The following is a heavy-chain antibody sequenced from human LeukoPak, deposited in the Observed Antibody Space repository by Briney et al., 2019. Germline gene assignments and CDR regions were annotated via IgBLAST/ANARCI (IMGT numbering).Heavy chain of an antibody. D-gene: IGHD1-7*01. Sequence: PGRSLRLSCAASGFTFSSYAMHWVRQAPGKGLEWVAVISYDGSNKYYADSVKGRFTISRDNSKNTLYLQMNSLRAEDTAVYYCAKGELVWGQGTTVTVSS. CDR3: AKGELV. V-gene: IGHV3-30-3*01. J-gene: IGHJ6*02. CDR1: GFTFSSYA. CDR2: ISYDGSNK.